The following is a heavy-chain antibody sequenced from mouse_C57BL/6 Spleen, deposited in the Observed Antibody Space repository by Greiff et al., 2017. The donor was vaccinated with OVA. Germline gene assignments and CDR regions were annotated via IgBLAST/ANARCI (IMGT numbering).Heavy chain of an antibody. D-gene: IGHD2-4*01. CDR3: ARRAHYYDYDGGFAY. Sequence: VQLQQPGAELVKPGASVKLSCKASGYTFTSYWMHWVKQRPGQGLEWIGMIHPNSGSTNYNEKFKSKATLTVDKSSSTAYMQLSSLTSEDSAVYYCARRAHYYDYDGGFAYWGQGTLVTVSA. CDR1: GYTFTSYW. J-gene: IGHJ3*01. V-gene: IGHV1-64*01. CDR2: IHPNSGST.